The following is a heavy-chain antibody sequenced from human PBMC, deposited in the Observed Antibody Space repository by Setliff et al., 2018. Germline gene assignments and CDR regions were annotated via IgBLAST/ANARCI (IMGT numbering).Heavy chain of an antibody. V-gene: IGHV4-34*01. Sequence: PSETLSLTCAVYGGSFSGYYWSWIRQPPGKGLEWIGEINPSGSTNYNPSLKSRVTISVDTSKNQFSLKLSSVTAADTALYYCTVYNTGSSKDHYWGQGTPVTVSS. D-gene: IGHD2-8*02. CDR3: TVYNTGSSKDHY. CDR2: INPSGST. J-gene: IGHJ4*02. CDR1: GGSFSGYY.